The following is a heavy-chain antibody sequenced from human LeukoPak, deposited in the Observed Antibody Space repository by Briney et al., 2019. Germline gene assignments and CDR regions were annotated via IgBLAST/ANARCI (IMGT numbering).Heavy chain of an antibody. J-gene: IGHJ4*02. Sequence: KAGGSLRLSCAASGFTFSSSWMHWVRQPPGKGLEWIGEINHSGSTNYNPSLKSRVTISVDTSKNQFSLKLSSVTAADTAVYYCARGLAAPSIFDYWGQGTLVTVSS. CDR1: GFTFSSSW. V-gene: IGHV4-34*01. CDR3: ARGLAAPSIFDY. D-gene: IGHD6-6*01. CDR2: INHSGST.